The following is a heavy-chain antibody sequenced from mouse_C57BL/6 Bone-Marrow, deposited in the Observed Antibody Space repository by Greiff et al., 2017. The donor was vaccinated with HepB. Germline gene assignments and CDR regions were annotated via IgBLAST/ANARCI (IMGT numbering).Heavy chain of an antibody. D-gene: IGHD2-4*01. CDR2: IRSKSNNYAT. J-gene: IGHJ3*01. V-gene: IGHV10-1*01. CDR1: GFSFNTYA. Sequence: DVQLVESGGGLVQPKGSLKLSCAASGFSFNTYAMNWVRQAPGKGLEWVARIRSKSNNYATYYADSVKDRFTISRDDSESMLYLQMNNLKTEDTAMYYCVRQGNDYDGAYWGQGTLVTVSA. CDR3: VRQGNDYDGAY.